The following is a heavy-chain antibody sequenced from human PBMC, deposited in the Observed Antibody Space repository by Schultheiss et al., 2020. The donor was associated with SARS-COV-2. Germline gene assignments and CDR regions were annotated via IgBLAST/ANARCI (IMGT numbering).Heavy chain of an antibody. Sequence: GGSLRLSCAASGFTFNTYGMHWVRQAPGKGLEWVALIWYDGSNKYYADSVKGRFTISRDNSKNTLYLQMNSLRAEDTAIYYCARSRGGMDVWGKGTTVTVSS. CDR3: ARSRGGMDV. J-gene: IGHJ6*03. V-gene: IGHV3-33*01. CDR2: IWYDGSNK. CDR1: GFTFNTYG. D-gene: IGHD3-10*01.